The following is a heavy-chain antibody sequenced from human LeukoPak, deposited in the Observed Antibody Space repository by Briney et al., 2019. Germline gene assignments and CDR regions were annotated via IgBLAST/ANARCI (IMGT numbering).Heavy chain of an antibody. CDR2: ISYDGSNE. Sequence: PGRSLRLSCAASGFTFSSNGMHWVRQAPGRGLDWVAFISYDGSNEYYADSVKGRFTISRDNSKNTLYLQMNSLRPEDTAVYYCAKNPSGVDIAATEPWGQGTLVTVPS. CDR3: AKNPSGVDIAATEP. D-gene: IGHD6-13*01. CDR1: GFTFSSNG. V-gene: IGHV3-30*18. J-gene: IGHJ5*02.